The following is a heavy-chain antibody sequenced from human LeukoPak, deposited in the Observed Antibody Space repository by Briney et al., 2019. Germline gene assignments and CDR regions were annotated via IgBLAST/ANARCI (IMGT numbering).Heavy chain of an antibody. CDR1: GFTFSTYS. Sequence: GGSLRLSCAASGFTFSTYSMNWVRQAPGKGLEWVSSITSTSAYMYYTDSVKGRFTISRDNAKNSLFLQMNSLRAEDTAVYYCARGTATADYWGQGTLVTVSS. V-gene: IGHV3-21*01. J-gene: IGHJ4*02. D-gene: IGHD2-21*02. CDR2: ITSTSAYM. CDR3: ARGTATADY.